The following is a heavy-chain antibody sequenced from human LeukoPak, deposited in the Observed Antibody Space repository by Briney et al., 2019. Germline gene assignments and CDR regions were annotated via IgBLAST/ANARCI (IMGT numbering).Heavy chain of an antibody. Sequence: SGGSLRLSCAASGFTFSSYSMNWVRQAPGKGLEWVSAISGSGGSTYYADSVKGRFTISRDNSKNTLYLQMNSLRAEDTAVYYCAKGYSGYDYLVDYMDVWGKGTTVTVSS. CDR2: ISGSGGST. V-gene: IGHV3-23*01. CDR3: AKGYSGYDYLVDYMDV. D-gene: IGHD5-12*01. J-gene: IGHJ6*03. CDR1: GFTFSSYS.